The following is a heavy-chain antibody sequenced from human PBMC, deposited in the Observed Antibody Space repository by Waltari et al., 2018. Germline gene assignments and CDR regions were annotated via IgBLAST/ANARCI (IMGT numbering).Heavy chain of an antibody. V-gene: IGHV4-59*01. CDR1: GGSISSYY. D-gene: IGHD3-3*01. Sequence: QVQLQESGPGLVKPSETLSLTCTVSGGSISSYYWSWIRQPPGKGLEWIGYIYYSGSTNYIPSLKSRVTISVDTSKNQFSLKLSSVTAADTAVYYCARVPARITIFGVAGGAFDIWGQGTMVTVSS. CDR3: ARVPARITIFGVAGGAFDI. J-gene: IGHJ3*02. CDR2: IYYSGST.